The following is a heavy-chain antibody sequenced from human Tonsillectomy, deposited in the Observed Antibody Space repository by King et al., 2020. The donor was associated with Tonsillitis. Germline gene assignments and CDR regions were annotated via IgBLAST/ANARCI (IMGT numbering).Heavy chain of an antibody. CDR3: VTELVNQPLTHC. CDR1: GYTLTELS. CDR2: FDPDDGET. V-gene: IGHV1-24*01. Sequence: VQLVESGAEVKKPGASVKVSCKVSGYTLTELSMHWVRQAPGKGLEWMGRFDPDDGETIYAQKFQGRVTMTEDTSTDTAYMELSRLTSEDTAVYYCVTELVNQPLTHCWGQGTLVTVSS. J-gene: IGHJ4*02. D-gene: IGHD2-2*01.